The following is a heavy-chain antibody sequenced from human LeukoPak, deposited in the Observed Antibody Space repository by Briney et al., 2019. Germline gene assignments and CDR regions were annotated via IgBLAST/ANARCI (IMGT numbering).Heavy chain of an antibody. CDR1: GFSFSSYG. CDR2: IQFDGSNI. Sequence: GGSLRLSCVASGFSFSSYGMNWVRQAPGKGLEWVAFIQFDGSNIFYGDSVKGRFTVYRDNLQKTLYLQMDGLRAEDTAVYYCTKMVPLRFYDTSGQTYWGQETLVTVSS. D-gene: IGHD2/OR15-2a*01. V-gene: IGHV3-30*02. J-gene: IGHJ4*02. CDR3: TKMVPLRFYDTSGQTY.